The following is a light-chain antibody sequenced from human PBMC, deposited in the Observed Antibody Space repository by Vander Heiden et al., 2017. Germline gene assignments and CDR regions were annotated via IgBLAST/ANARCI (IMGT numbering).Light chain of an antibody. Sequence: QSVLTQPPSASGTPGQRVTISFSGSDSNIETNYVYWDQQFPGTAPRLVSIRNNQRPSGVPDRFPASKSGTSASLAISGLRSEDEADYYCAAWDDSLSGYVFGSGTKVTVL. CDR3: AAWDDSLSGYV. CDR1: DSNIETNY. J-gene: IGLJ1*01. CDR2: RNN. V-gene: IGLV1-47*01.